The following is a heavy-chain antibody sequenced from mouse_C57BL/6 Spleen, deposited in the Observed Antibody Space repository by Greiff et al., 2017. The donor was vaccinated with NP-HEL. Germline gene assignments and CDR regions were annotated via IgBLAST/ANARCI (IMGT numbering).Heavy chain of an antibody. CDR1: GFSLSTFGMG. D-gene: IGHD3-2*02. CDR2: IWWDDDK. V-gene: IGHV8-8*01. CDR3: ARIPSDSSGPAWFAY. Sequence: QVTLKVCGPGLLQPSQTLSLTCSFSGFSLSTFGMGVGWLRPPSGKGLVCLAHIWWDDDKYYHPALKSRLTISKDTSKNQVFLKIANVDTADTATYYCARIPSDSSGPAWFAYWGQGTLVTVSA. J-gene: IGHJ3*01.